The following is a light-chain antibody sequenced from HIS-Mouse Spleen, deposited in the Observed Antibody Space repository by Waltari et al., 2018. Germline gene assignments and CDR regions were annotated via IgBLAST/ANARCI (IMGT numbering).Light chain of an antibody. CDR2: KAS. J-gene: IGKJ2*01. Sequence: DIQMTQSPSTLSASVGARVTITCRASQSISSWLAWYQQKPGKAPKHLIYKASSLESGVPSRFSGSGSGTEVSLTISSLQPDDFATYYCQQYNSYSYTFGQGTKLEIK. V-gene: IGKV1-5*03. CDR3: QQYNSYSYT. CDR1: QSISSW.